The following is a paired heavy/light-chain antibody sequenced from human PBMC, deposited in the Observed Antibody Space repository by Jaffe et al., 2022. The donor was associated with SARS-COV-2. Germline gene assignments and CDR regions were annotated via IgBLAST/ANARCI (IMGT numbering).Light chain of an antibody. J-gene: IGKJ5*01. CDR2: AAT. V-gene: IGKV1-39*01. Sequence: DSQMTQSPSSLSASVGDRVTITCRASQSIRNYLNWYQQKPGKAPKLLIYAATSLQSGVPSRFSGSGSGTDFTLTISSLQPEDFATYYCQQSYSTLVTFGQGTRLEIK. CDR3: QQSYSTLVT. CDR1: QSIRNY.
Heavy chain of an antibody. D-gene: IGHD2-15*01. CDR2: IYPGDSDA. CDR1: GYTFTNYW. CDR3: ARHLGHSGSDF. J-gene: IGHJ4*02. V-gene: IGHV5-51*01. Sequence: EVQLVQSGAEVKKPGESLKISCKGSGYTFTNYWIGWVRQMPGKGLEWMGIIYPGDSDARYSPSFQGQVTISADKSISTAYLQWSGLRASDTAMYYCARHLGHSGSDFWGQGTLVTVSS.